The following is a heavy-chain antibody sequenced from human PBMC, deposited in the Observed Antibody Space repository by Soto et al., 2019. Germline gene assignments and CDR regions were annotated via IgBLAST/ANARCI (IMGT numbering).Heavy chain of an antibody. CDR1: GFTFSTYW. V-gene: IGHV3-7*03. D-gene: IGHD2-15*01. CDR3: ARDRDIVEQFDS. CDR2: IKEDGSEK. Sequence: GGSLRFSCAVSGFTFSTYWMSWVRQAPGKGLEWVANIKEDGSEKYYVDSVKGRFIISRDNAKNSLYLQMNSLRAEDTAVYYCARDRDIVEQFDSWGQGTLVTVSA. J-gene: IGHJ5*01.